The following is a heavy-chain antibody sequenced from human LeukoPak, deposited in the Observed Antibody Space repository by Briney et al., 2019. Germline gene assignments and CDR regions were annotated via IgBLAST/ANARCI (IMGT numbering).Heavy chain of an antibody. CDR2: ISPTGSTT. D-gene: IGHD3/OR15-3a*01. CDR1: GFSFSGHW. CDR3: ARDWTFDY. J-gene: IGHJ4*02. V-gene: IGHV3-74*01. Sequence: GGSLRLSCTASGFSFSGHWMHWARQLPGKGLVWVSRISPTGSTTSYADSVKGRFTVSRDNAKNTLYLQVNNLRAEDTAVYYCARDWTFDYWGQGTLVTVSS.